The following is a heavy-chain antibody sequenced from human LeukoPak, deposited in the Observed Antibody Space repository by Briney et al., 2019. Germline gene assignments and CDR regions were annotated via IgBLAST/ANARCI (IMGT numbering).Heavy chain of an antibody. V-gene: IGHV5-51*01. Sequence: GDSLKISCKASGYVFTSYWIGWVRQLPGKGLEWMGIIYPGDSDTRYSPSFQGQVTISADKSISTAYLQWSSLKASDTVMYYCASRSRISPMFDYWGQGTLVTVSS. CDR1: GYVFTSYW. CDR2: IYPGDSDT. J-gene: IGHJ4*02. CDR3: ASRSRISPMFDY. D-gene: IGHD1-14*01.